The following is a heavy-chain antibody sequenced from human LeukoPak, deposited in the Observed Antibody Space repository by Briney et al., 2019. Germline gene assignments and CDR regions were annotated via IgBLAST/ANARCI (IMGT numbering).Heavy chain of an antibody. CDR2: IHYSGTT. CDR3: ARDRSADRGFDY. J-gene: IGHJ4*02. CDR1: GDSISNYH. V-gene: IGHV4-59*01. Sequence: PSETLSLTCTVSGDSISNYHWSWIRQSPGKRLEWIGYIHYSGTTNYNPSLRSRVTISVDMSRNQFSLKVNSVTAADTAVYYCARDRSADRGFDYWGQGTLVNVSS.